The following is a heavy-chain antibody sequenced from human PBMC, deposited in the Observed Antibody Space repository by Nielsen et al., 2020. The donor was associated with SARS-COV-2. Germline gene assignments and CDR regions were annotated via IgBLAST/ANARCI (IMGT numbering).Heavy chain of an antibody. Sequence: SETLSLTCAVYGGSFSGYYWGWIRQPPGKGLEWIGSIYYSGSTYYNPSLKSRVTISVDTSKNQFSLKLSSVTAADTAVYYCARGSSSSGYYYYYGMDVWGQGTTVTVSS. J-gene: IGHJ6*02. V-gene: IGHV4-34*01. D-gene: IGHD6-6*01. CDR2: IYYSGST. CDR1: GGSFSGYY. CDR3: ARGSSSSGYYYYYGMDV.